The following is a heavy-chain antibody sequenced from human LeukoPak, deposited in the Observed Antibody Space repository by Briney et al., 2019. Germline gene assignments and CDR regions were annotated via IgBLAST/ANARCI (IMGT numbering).Heavy chain of an antibody. CDR1: GGSISSYY. V-gene: IGHV4-59*03. D-gene: IGHD6-19*01. J-gene: IGHJ4*02. CDR2: IYYSGGT. CDR3: AAESERWLVRS. Sequence: ETLSLTCTVSGGSISSYYWSWIRQPPGKGLEWVGQIYYSGGTNYNPSLKSRVSISIDTSKNLFSLKLNSVTAADTAVYYCAAESERWLVRSWGQGTLVTVSS.